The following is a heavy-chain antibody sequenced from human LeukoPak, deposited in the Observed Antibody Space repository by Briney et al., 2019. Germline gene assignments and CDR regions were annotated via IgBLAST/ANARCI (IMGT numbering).Heavy chain of an antibody. Sequence: PSETLSLTCAVYGGSFSGYYSSWIRQPPGKGLEWIGEINHSLSTNDHPSLKSGVTIPVHTPNKNFFLNISSVTAADTAVYYCARGRRGLRFLEWLSYNWFDPWGQGTLVTVSS. D-gene: IGHD3-3*01. J-gene: IGHJ5*02. CDR1: GGSFSGYY. V-gene: IGHV4-34*01. CDR2: INHSLST. CDR3: ARGRRGLRFLEWLSYNWFDP.